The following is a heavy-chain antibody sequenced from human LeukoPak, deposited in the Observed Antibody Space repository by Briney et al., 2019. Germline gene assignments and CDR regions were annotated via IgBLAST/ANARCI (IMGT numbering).Heavy chain of an antibody. CDR2: IYYSGST. CDR1: GCSISSYY. J-gene: IGHJ4*02. V-gene: IGHV4-59*01. Sequence: SETLSLTCTVSGCSISSYYWSWIRQPPGKGLEWIGYIYYSGSTNYNPSLKSRVTRSVDTSNHPFSLKLSSVTAADTAVYYCARGSGLSEYWGQGPLVTVS. D-gene: IGHD3-10*01. CDR3: ARGSGLSEY.